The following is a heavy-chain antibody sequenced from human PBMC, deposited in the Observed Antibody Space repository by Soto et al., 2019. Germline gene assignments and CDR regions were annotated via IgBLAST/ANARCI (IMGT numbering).Heavy chain of an antibody. V-gene: IGHV3-23*01. J-gene: IGHJ6*02. CDR3: AKDGRRYDILTGYYNAGMDV. Sequence: GGSLRLSCAASGFTFSSYAMSWVRQAPGKGLEWVSAISGSGGSTYYADSVKGRFTISRDNSKNTLYMQMNSLRAEDTAVYYCAKDGRRYDILTGYYNAGMDVWGQATTVTVSS. D-gene: IGHD3-9*01. CDR2: ISGSGGST. CDR1: GFTFSSYA.